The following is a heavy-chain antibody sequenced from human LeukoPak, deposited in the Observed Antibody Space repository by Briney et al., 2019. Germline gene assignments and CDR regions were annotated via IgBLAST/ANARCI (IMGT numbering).Heavy chain of an antibody. D-gene: IGHD4/OR15-4a*01. CDR3: SRGGANDL. CDR2: IFTSGST. J-gene: IGHJ5*02. Sequence: PSETLSLTCTVAGGSITSDYWSWIRQPAGKGLEWIGRIFTSGSTTYNPSLKSRVTMSLDTSKNQFFLKLSSVTAADTAAYFSSRGGANDLWGQGTLVTVSS. V-gene: IGHV4-4*07. CDR1: GGSITSDY.